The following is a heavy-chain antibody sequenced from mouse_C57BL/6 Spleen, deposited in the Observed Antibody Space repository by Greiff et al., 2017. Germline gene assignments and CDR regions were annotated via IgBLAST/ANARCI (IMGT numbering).Heavy chain of an antibody. Sequence: VKLQESGAELARPGASVKLSCKASGYTFTSYGISWVKQRTGQGLEWIGEIYPRSGNTYYNEKFKGKATLTADKSSSTAYMELRSLTSEDSAVYSCASGGTTVVAEYYYAMDYWGQGTSGTVSS. CDR3: ASGGTTVVAEYYYAMDY. V-gene: IGHV1-81*01. CDR1: GYTFTSYG. CDR2: IYPRSGNT. J-gene: IGHJ4*01. D-gene: IGHD1-1*01.